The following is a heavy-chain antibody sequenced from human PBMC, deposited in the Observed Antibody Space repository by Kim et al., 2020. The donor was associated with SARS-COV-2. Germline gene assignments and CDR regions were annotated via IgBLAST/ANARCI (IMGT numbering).Heavy chain of an antibody. J-gene: IGHJ5*02. CDR2: IKSKSDGATT. Sequence: GGSLRLSCAASGFTFSNAWMSWVRQAPGKGLEWVGRIKSKSDGATTEYAAPVQGRFTMSRDDSKNTLYLQMNSLKTEDTAVYFCYTAPLSWGLGTLVTVST. V-gene: IGHV3-15*01. CDR1: GFTFSNAW. CDR3: YTAPLS.